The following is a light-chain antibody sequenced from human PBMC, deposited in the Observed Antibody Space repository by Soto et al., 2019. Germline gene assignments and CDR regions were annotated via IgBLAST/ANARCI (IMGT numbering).Light chain of an antibody. Sequence: DIQMTQSPSTLSASVGDRVTITCRASQSISDWLAWYQQKPGKAPNLLIYKASSLESGVPSRFSGSGSGTAFTLTSSSVQPDDFAAYYCQQYKSDPYTFGQGTKLEIK. CDR3: QQYKSDPYT. CDR2: KAS. CDR1: QSISDW. V-gene: IGKV1-5*03. J-gene: IGKJ2*01.